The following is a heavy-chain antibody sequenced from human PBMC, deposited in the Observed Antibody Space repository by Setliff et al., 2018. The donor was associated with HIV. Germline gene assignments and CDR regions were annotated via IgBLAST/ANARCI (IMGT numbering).Heavy chain of an antibody. Sequence: SETLSLTCTVSGGSISSSSYYWGWIRQPPGKGLEWIVSIYFSGSTYYNPSLQRRVTISVDTSKNQFSMKLSSVTAPDSAVYYCAREPHPSNWNDNRAFDICGQGTMVTVSS. CDR2: IYFSGST. CDR3: AREPHPSNWNDNRAFDI. CDR1: GGSISSSSYY. V-gene: IGHV4-39*07. J-gene: IGHJ3*02. D-gene: IGHD1-1*01.